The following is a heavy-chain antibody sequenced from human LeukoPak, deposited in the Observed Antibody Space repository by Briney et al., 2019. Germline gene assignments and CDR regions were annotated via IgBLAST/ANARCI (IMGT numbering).Heavy chain of an antibody. CDR3: AKAPPKGYDFWSGYSHFDY. CDR2: ISGSGGST. V-gene: IGHV3-23*01. CDR1: GFTFSSYA. D-gene: IGHD3-3*01. Sequence: PGASLRLSCAASGFTFSSYAMSWVRQAPGKGLEWVSAISGSGGSTYYADSGKGRFTISRDNSKNTLYLQMNSLRAEDTAVYYCAKAPPKGYDFWSGYSHFDYWGQGTLVTVSS. J-gene: IGHJ4*02.